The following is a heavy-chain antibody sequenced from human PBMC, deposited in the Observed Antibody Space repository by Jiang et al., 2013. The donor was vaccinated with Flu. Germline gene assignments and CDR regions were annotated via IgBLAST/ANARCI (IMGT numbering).Heavy chain of an antibody. D-gene: IGHD1-14*01. Sequence: KPTQTLTLNCTFSGFSLGTSGVGVGWIRQPPGKALEWLALIYWDGDKRYSPSLKSRLIISKDTSKNQVVLTMTNMDPVDTATYYCAQSGWGPDDYWGQGTLVTVSS. J-gene: IGHJ4*02. CDR1: GFSLGTSGVG. V-gene: IGHV2-5*02. CDR3: AQSGWGPDDY. CDR2: IYWDGDK.